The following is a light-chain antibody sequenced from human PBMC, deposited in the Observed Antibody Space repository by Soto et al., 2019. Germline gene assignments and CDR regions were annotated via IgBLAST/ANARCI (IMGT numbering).Light chain of an antibody. CDR1: QSLSSSQ. CDR2: DAS. CDR3: QQYGSSPRT. Sequence: IVLTHSPCTLSLSPLERATLSFRSSQSLSSSQLAWYQQKPGQAPRLLIHDASSRATGISDRFTGSGSGTDFTLTITTLEPEDFAVYYCQQYGSSPRTFGLGTKVDI. J-gene: IGKJ1*01. V-gene: IGKV3-20*01.